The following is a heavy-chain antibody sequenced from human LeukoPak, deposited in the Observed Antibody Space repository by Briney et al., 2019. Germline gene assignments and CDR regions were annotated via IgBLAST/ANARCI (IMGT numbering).Heavy chain of an antibody. CDR3: AKDGLWFGEFYIDY. Sequence: PGGSLRLSCAASGFTFSSYAMSWVRQAPGKGLEWVSAISGSGGSTYYADSVKGRFTISRDNSKNTLYLQMNSLRAEDTAVYYCAKDGLWFGEFYIDYWGQGTLVTVSS. CDR2: ISGSGGST. J-gene: IGHJ4*02. D-gene: IGHD3-10*01. CDR1: GFTFSSYA. V-gene: IGHV3-23*01.